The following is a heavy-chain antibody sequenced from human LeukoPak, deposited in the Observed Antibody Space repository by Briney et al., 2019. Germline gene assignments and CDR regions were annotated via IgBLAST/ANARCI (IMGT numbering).Heavy chain of an antibody. D-gene: IGHD3-10*01. CDR1: GYSISSGYY. CDR3: ARVSYGSGSYEGYFDY. CDR2: VYHSGST. J-gene: IGHJ4*02. Sequence: SETLSFTCTVSGYSISSGYYWGWIRQPPGKGLEWIGSVYHSGSTYYNPSLKSRATISVDTSKNQFSLKLSSVTAADTAVYYCARVSYGSGSYEGYFDYWGQGTLVTVSS. V-gene: IGHV4-38-2*02.